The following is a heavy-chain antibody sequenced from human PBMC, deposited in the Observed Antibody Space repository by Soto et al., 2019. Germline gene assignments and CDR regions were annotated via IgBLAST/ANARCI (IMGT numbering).Heavy chain of an antibody. CDR2: IYYSGSS. J-gene: IGHJ4*02. V-gene: IGHV4-61*08. CDR1: GGSISSGGYY. CDR3: ARQGRYGDYYFDH. D-gene: IGHD4-17*01. Sequence: SETLSLTCTVSGGSISSGGYYWSWIRQHPGKGLEWIGYIYYSGSSNYSPSLKSRVTMSVDTSKNQFSLKLSSVTAADTAVYYCARQGRYGDYYFDHWGQGTPVTGLL.